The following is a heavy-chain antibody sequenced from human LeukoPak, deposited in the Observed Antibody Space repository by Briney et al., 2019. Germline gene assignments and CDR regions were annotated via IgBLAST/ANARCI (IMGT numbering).Heavy chain of an antibody. CDR2: IYHSGNT. V-gene: IGHV4-59*12. CDR1: DASISSSH. Sequence: SETLSLTCTVSDASISSSHWSWIRQSPGTGLEWIGYIYHSGNTNYNPSLKSRLTISVDTSKNQFSLKLSSVTAADTAVYFCARGRVSSSTWYSTYYYFFYMDFWGKGTTVTVSS. CDR3: ARGRVSSSTWYSTYYYFFYMDF. D-gene: IGHD4-11*01. J-gene: IGHJ6*03.